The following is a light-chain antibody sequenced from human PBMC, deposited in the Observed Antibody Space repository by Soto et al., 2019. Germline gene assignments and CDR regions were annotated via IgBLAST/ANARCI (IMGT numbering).Light chain of an antibody. J-gene: IGLJ1*01. V-gene: IGLV2-23*03. CDR3: CSYAGSSTV. CDR1: SSDVGSYNL. Sequence: QSALTQPASVSGPPGQSITISCTGTSSDVGSYNLVSWYQQHPGKAPKLMIYEGSKRPSGVSNRFSGSKSGNTASLTLSGLQAEDEADYYCCSYAGSSTVFGTGTKVTV. CDR2: EGS.